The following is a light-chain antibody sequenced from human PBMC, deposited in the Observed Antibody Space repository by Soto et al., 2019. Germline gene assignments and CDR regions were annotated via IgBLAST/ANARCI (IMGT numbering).Light chain of an antibody. Sequence: IVMTQTPLSLPVTPGEPASISSRSSQSLFDSSNNKNYLAWYQQKPGQPPKLLIYWASTRESGVPDRFSGSGSGTDFTLTISSLQAEDVAVYYCQQYYSTPLTFGGGAKVDIK. CDR2: WAS. CDR1: QSLFDSSNNKNY. CDR3: QQYYSTPLT. J-gene: IGKJ4*01. V-gene: IGKV4-1*01.